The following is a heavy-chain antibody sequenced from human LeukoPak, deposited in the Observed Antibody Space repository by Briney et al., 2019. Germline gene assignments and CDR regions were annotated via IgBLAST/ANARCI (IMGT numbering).Heavy chain of an antibody. Sequence: GGSLRLSCAASGFTFYDYGMSWVRQAPGKGLEWVSGFYWNGGSTGYADSVKGRFTISRDNAKNSLYLQMNSLRAEDTALYYCARGTLKAAATDFDYWGQGTLVTVSS. CDR3: ARGTLKAAATDFDY. CDR2: FYWNGGST. J-gene: IGHJ4*02. D-gene: IGHD6-13*01. CDR1: GFTFYDYG. V-gene: IGHV3-20*04.